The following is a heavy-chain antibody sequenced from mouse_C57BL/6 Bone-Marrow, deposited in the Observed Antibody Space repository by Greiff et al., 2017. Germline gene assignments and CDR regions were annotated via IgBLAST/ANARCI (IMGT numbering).Heavy chain of an antibody. D-gene: IGHD3-1*01. J-gene: IGHJ2*01. CDR2: IYPGSGST. CDR1: GYTFTSSW. V-gene: IGHV1-55*01. CDR3: ARSGDGNY. Sequence: VQLQQSGAELVKPGASVKMSCKASGYTFTSSWITWVKQRSGQGLEWIGDIYPGSGSTNYNEKFKSKATLTVDTSSSTAYMQLSSLTSEDSAVYYCARSGDGNYWGQGTTLTVAS.